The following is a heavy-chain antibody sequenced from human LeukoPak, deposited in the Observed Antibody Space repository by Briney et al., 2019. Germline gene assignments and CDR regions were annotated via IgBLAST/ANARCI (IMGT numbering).Heavy chain of an antibody. J-gene: IGHJ6*02. Sequence: SGRSLRLSCAASGFTFSSYAMHWVRQAPGKGLEWVAVISYDGSNKYYADSVKGRFTISRDNSKNTLYLQMNSLRAEDTAVYYCARDLGYCSSTSCFYGMDVWDQGTTVTVSS. CDR1: GFTFSSYA. CDR2: ISYDGSNK. D-gene: IGHD2-2*01. CDR3: ARDLGYCSSTSCFYGMDV. V-gene: IGHV3-30-3*01.